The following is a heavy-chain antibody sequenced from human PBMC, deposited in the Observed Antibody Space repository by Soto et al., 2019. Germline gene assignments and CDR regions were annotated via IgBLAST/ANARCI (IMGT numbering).Heavy chain of an antibody. V-gene: IGHV3-15*01. CDR1: GFTFSNAW. CDR3: TTDLEPISPQLRFLEWLPLDY. Sequence: GGSLRLSCAASGFTFSNAWMSWVRQAPGKGLEWVGRIKSKTDGGTTDYAAPVKGRFTISIDDSKNTLYLQMNSLKTEDTAVYYCTTDLEPISPQLRFLEWLPLDYWGQGTLVTVSS. D-gene: IGHD3-3*01. J-gene: IGHJ4*02. CDR2: IKSKTDGGTT.